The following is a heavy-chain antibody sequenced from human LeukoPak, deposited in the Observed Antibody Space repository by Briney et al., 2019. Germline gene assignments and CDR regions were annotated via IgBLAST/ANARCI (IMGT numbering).Heavy chain of an antibody. D-gene: IGHD6-19*01. V-gene: IGHV1-2*02. CDR1: GYTFTSYA. Sequence: ASVKVSCKASGYTFTSYAMNWVRQAPGQGLEWMGWINPNSGGTNYAQKFQGRVTMTRDTSISTAYMELSRLRSDDTAVYYCARATQIAVAVHRGRGTLVTVSS. J-gene: IGHJ4*02. CDR2: INPNSGGT. CDR3: ARATQIAVAVH.